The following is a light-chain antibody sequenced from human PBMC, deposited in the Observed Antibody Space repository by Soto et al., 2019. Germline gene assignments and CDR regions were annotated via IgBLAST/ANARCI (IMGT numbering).Light chain of an antibody. CDR1: RSDVGGYDY. J-gene: IGLJ3*02. CDR2: EVS. V-gene: IGLV2-14*01. CDR3: SSYSSSSIWV. Sequence: QSALTQPASVSGSPGQSITLSCTGTRSDVGGYDYVSWYQQHPGKAPKLIISEVSNRPSGVSNRFSGSKSGNTASLTISGLQAEDEADYYCSSYSSSSIWVFGGGTKLTVL.